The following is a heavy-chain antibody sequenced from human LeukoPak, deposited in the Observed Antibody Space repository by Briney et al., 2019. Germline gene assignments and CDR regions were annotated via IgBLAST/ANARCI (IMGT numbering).Heavy chain of an antibody. CDR2: ISGSGGST. V-gene: IGHV3-23*01. Sequence: GGSLRLSCAASGFTFSSYAMSWVRQAPGKGLEWVSAISGSGGSTYYADSVKGRFTISRDNSKNTLYLQINSLRAEDTAVYYCAKSRAQYSSSWYDAFDIWGQGTMVTVSS. CDR1: GFTFSSYA. J-gene: IGHJ3*02. CDR3: AKSRAQYSSSWYDAFDI. D-gene: IGHD6-13*01.